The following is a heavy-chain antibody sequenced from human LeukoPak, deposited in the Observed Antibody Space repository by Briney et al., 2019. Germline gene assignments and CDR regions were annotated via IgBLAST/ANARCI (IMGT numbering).Heavy chain of an antibody. CDR1: GFTFSTYG. D-gene: IGHD5-24*01. CDR3: TRVGYIDEGIDY. V-gene: IGHV3-7*04. J-gene: IGHJ4*02. Sequence: GGSLRLSWAASGFTFSTYGIHWVRQAPGKGLEWVANIKQDGSKKSYVDSVKGRFTISRDNAKNSLYLQMNSLRAEDTAIYYCTRVGYIDEGIDYWGQGTLVTVSS. CDR2: IKQDGSKK.